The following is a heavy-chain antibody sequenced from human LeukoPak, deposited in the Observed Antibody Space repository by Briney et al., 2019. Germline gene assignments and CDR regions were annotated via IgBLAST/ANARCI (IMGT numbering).Heavy chain of an antibody. J-gene: IGHJ5*02. CDR3: ARLVAATGDVS. CDR1: GGSISNSAYY. CDR2: IYYSGTT. D-gene: IGHD6-13*01. V-gene: IGHV4-39*01. Sequence: PSETLSLTCTVSGGSISNSAYYWGWIRQPPGKGLEWIGSIYYSGTTYYNPSLNSRVTISVDTSKNQFSLKVRSVTAADTAVFYCARLVAATGDVSWGQGTLVTVSS.